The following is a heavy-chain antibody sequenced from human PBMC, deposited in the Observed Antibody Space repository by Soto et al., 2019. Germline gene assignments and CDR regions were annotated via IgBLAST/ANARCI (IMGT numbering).Heavy chain of an antibody. CDR1: GGSISSYY. D-gene: IGHD3-16*01. Sequence: QVQLQESGPGLVKPSETLSLTGTVSGGSISSYYWSWIRQPPGKGLEWIGYIYYSGSTNYNPSLKSRVTIPVDTSNSQFSLKLSSVTAADTAVYYCASLWGWSVDYWGQGTLVTVSS. J-gene: IGHJ4*02. V-gene: IGHV4-59*08. CDR2: IYYSGST. CDR3: ASLWGWSVDY.